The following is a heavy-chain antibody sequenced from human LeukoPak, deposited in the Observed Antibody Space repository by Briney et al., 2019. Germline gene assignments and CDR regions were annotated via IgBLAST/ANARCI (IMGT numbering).Heavy chain of an antibody. CDR2: IKSAGSSI. CDR3: ARDLDYGGNSNFDY. Sequence: GGSLRLSCAASGFTFSGYWMHWVRQAPGTGLVWVSRIKSAGSSIRYADSVKGRFTISRDNAKNTLYLQMNSLRAEDTAVYYCARDLDYGGNSNFDYWGQGTLVTVSS. CDR1: GFTFSGYW. J-gene: IGHJ4*02. D-gene: IGHD4-23*01. V-gene: IGHV3-74*01.